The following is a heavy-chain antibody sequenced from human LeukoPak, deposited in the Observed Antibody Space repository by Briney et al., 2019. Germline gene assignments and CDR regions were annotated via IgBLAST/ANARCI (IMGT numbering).Heavy chain of an antibody. Sequence: PGGSLRLSCTGFGXSFSRHSMNWVRQAPGKGLEWVSYISTSSRTIYYADSVKGRFTISRDNAKNSLYLQMNSLRDEDTAVYYCARDTEHLYFVLDHWGQGTLVTVSS. V-gene: IGHV3-48*02. CDR2: ISTSSRTI. J-gene: IGHJ4*02. CDR3: ARDTEHLYFVLDH. D-gene: IGHD3-9*01. CDR1: GXSFSRHS.